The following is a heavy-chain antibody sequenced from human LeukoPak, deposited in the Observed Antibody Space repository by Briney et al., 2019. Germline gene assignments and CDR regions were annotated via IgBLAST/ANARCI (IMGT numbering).Heavy chain of an antibody. D-gene: IGHD4-23*01. V-gene: IGHV4-30-4*01. Sequence: PSQTLSLTCSVSGGSINSDDYYWNWIRQPPGKGLEWIGYIYYSGSTYYNPPLKSRVTISVDTSKNQFSLKLSSVTAADTAVYYCARHGGDYGGDSGTYYFDFWGQGTLVTVSS. CDR2: IYYSGST. CDR3: ARHGGDYGGDSGTYYFDF. J-gene: IGHJ4*02. CDR1: GGSINSDDYY.